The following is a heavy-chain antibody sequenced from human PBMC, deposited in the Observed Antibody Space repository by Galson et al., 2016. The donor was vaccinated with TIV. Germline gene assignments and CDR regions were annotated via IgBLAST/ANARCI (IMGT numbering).Heavy chain of an antibody. D-gene: IGHD3-16*01. Sequence: CLRLCCVACVVSSSNSAMGWVCVGLGKRVGWVTLFDCPGGTTYYADSVMGRFIMSRDNSKNTLSLQMNSGRAEDTALYYCAKLELIGSADVGEEYYLD. CDR1: VVSSSNSA. CDR3: AKLELIGSADVGEEYYLD. CDR2: FDCPGGTT. V-gene: IGHV3-23*01. J-gene: IGHJ4*01.